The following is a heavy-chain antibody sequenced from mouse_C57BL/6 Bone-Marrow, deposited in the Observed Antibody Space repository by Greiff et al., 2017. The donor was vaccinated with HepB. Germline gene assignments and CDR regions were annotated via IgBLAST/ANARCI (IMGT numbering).Heavy chain of an antibody. CDR3: ARWGTWDWYFDV. D-gene: IGHD3-3*01. V-gene: IGHV1-55*01. J-gene: IGHJ1*03. CDR2: IYPGSGST. Sequence: QVQLQQPGAELVKPGASVKMSCKASGYTFTSYWITWVKQRPGQGLEWIGDIYPGSGSTNYNEKFKSKATLTVDTSSSTAYMQLSSLTSEDSAVYYCARWGTWDWYFDVWGTGTTVTVSS. CDR1: GYTFTSYW.